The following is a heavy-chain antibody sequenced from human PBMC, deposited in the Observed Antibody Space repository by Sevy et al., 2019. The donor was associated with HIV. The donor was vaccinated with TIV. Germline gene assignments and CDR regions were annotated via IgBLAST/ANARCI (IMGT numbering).Heavy chain of an antibody. CDR2: VSYDGSKK. D-gene: IGHD2-2*01. J-gene: IGHJ4*02. Sequence: GGSLRLSCAAFGFTFSNYAIHWVRQAPGKGLEWVAVVSYDGSKKYYAYSVKGRFTISRDNSKNTLYLQMNSLRVEDTAVYYCARDRSTTWINYFFDFWGQGTLVTVSS. CDR3: ARDRSTTWINYFFDF. V-gene: IGHV3-30*01. CDR1: GFTFSNYA.